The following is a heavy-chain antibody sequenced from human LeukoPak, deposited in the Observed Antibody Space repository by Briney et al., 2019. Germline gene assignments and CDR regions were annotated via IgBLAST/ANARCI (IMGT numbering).Heavy chain of an antibody. V-gene: IGHV4-34*01. CDR2: INHSGST. CDR3: ARGLKFDP. J-gene: IGHJ5*02. CDR1: GGSFSGYY. Sequence: SETLSLTCAVYGGSFSGYYWSWIRQPPGRGLEWIGEINHSGSTNYNPSLKSRVTISVDTSKNQFSLKLSSVTAADTAVYYCARGLKFDPWGQGTLVTVSS.